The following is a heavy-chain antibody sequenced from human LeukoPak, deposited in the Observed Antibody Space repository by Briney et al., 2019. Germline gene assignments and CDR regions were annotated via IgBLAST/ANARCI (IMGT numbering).Heavy chain of an antibody. CDR1: GFTFGDYS. D-gene: IGHD2-15*01. J-gene: IGHJ4*02. CDR2: IRNKASGGTT. Sequence: GGSLRLSCTASGFTFGDYSMTWFRQAPGKGLEWVSFIRNKASGGTTEHAASERGRFTTSRDDSKSIAYLQMNSLKTEDTALYYCTRDRIMTDFWGQGTLVTVSS. V-gene: IGHV3-49*03. CDR3: TRDRIMTDF.